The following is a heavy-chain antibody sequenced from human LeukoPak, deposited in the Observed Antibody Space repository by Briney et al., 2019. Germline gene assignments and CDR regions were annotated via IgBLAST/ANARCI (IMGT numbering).Heavy chain of an antibody. J-gene: IGHJ3*02. CDR3: ARREGDAFDI. D-gene: IGHD1-26*01. CDR2: IYYSGST. V-gene: IGHV4-59*08. CDR1: GGSISSYY. Sequence: KPSETLSLTCTVSGGSISSYYWTWIRQPPGKGLEWIGYIYYSGSTNYNPSLKSRVTISVDTSKNQFSLKLSSVTAADTAVYYCARREGDAFDIWGQGTVVTVSS.